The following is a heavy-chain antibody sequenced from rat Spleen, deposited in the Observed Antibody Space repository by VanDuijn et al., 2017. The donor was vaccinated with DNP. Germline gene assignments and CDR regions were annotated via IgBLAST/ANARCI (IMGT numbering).Heavy chain of an antibody. CDR2: ISTGGDNT. J-gene: IGHJ2*01. CDR1: GFTFSDFN. V-gene: IGHV5-25*01. CDR3: TRDLNHGYNYAFDY. D-gene: IGHD1-4*01. Sequence: EVQLVESGGGLVQPGRSLKLSCTASGFTFSDFNMAWVRQAPKKGLEWVASISTGGDNTYYRGSVKGRFTVSRDNAKSSLYLQMDSLRSEDTATYYCTRDLNHGYNYAFDYWGQGVMVTVSS.